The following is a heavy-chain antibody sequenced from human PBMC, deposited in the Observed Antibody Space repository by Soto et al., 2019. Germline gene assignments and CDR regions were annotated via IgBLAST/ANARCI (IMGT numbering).Heavy chain of an antibody. CDR2: IFQSGST. D-gene: IGHD6-19*01. Sequence: QVQLQESGPGLVEPSGTLSLTCGVSGGTIRSPDWWTWVRQPPGKGLEWIGEIFQSGSTNYTPSLESRVPISVDKSKNQFSLTLTSVTAADTAVYFCARGRGRYSSGWSWFDPWGQGILVTVSS. J-gene: IGHJ5*02. V-gene: IGHV4-4*02. CDR3: ARGRGRYSSGWSWFDP. CDR1: GGTIRSPDW.